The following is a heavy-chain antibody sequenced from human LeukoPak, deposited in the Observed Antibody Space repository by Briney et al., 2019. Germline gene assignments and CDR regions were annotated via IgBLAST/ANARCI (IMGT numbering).Heavy chain of an antibody. CDR3: ARRPSAFVYYYMDV. CDR1: GGSFSGYY. J-gene: IGHJ6*03. D-gene: IGHD3-3*01. Sequence: SETLSLTCAVYGGSFSGYYWSWIRQPPGKGLEWIGEINHSGSTNYNPSLKSRVTISVDTSKNQFSLKLSSVTAADTAVYYCARRPSAFVYYYMDVWGKGTTVTVSS. V-gene: IGHV4-34*01. CDR2: INHSGST.